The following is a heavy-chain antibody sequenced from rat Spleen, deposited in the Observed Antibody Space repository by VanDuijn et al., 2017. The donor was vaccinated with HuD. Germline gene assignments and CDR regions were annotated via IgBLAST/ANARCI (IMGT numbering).Heavy chain of an antibody. CDR2: ISTGGHNT. CDR1: GFTFSNYY. Sequence: EVQLVESGGGLVQPGRSLKLSCAASGFTFSNYYMAWVRQAPTKGLEWVAYISTGGHNTYYRDSVKGRFTISRDNAKSTLYLQMDGLRSEDTATYYCARRDVYHGYFDYWGQGVMVTVSS. J-gene: IGHJ2*01. CDR3: ARRDVYHGYFDY. V-gene: IGHV5-25*01. D-gene: IGHD1-6*01.